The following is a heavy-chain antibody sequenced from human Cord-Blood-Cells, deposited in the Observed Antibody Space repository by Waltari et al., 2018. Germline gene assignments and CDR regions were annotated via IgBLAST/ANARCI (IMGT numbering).Heavy chain of an antibody. Sequence: QLQLQESGPGLVKPSETLSLTCTVSGGSISSSSYYWGWLRQPPGKGLEWIGSIYYSGSTYYNPSLKSRVTISVDTSKNQFSLKLSSVTAADTAVYYCARHLDRAAAGIGYWGQGTLVTVSS. CDR3: ARHLDRAAAGIGY. CDR2: IYYSGST. J-gene: IGHJ4*02. V-gene: IGHV4-39*01. CDR1: GGSISSSSYY. D-gene: IGHD6-13*01.